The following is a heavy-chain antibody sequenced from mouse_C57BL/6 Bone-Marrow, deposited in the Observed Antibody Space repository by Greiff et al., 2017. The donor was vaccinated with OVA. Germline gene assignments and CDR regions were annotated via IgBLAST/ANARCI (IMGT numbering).Heavy chain of an antibody. CDR2: IWRGGST. CDR3: AKQRTGTVFYVDV. V-gene: IGHV2-5*01. D-gene: IGHD4-1*01. Sequence: QVQLQQSGPGLVQPSQSLSITCTVSGFSLTSYGVHWVRQSPGKGLEWLGVIWRGGSTDYNAAFMSRLSITKDNSKSQVFFKMNSLQADDTAICYCAKQRTGTVFYVDVWGTGTTVTVSS. J-gene: IGHJ1*03. CDR1: GFSLTSYG.